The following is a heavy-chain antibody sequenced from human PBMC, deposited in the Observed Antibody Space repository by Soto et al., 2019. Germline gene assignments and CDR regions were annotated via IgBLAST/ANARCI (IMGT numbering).Heavy chain of an antibody. Sequence: EVQLVESGGGLIQPGGSLRLSCAASGFTVSSNYMSWVRQAPGKGLEWVSVIYCGGSTYYADSVKGRFTISRDNYKNTLYLQMNSLRAEDTAVYYCARDRVESGYPEYFQHWGQGTLVTVSS. CDR1: GFTVSSNY. J-gene: IGHJ1*01. D-gene: IGHD3-22*01. CDR3: ARDRVESGYPEYFQH. CDR2: IYCGGST. V-gene: IGHV3-53*01.